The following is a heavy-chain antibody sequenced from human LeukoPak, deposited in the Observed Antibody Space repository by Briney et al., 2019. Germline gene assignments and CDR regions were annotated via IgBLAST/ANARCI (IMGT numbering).Heavy chain of an antibody. V-gene: IGHV3-48*02. CDR3: ARGVYGSGSSDY. D-gene: IGHD3-10*01. J-gene: IGHJ4*02. Sequence: PGGSLRLSCAASGFTYNSYCMNWVRQAPGKGLEWVSYISSSSSTIYYTDSVKGRFTISRDNAKNSLYLQMNSLRDEDTAVYSCARGVYGSGSSDYWGQGTLVTVAS. CDR1: GFTYNSYC. CDR2: ISSSSSTI.